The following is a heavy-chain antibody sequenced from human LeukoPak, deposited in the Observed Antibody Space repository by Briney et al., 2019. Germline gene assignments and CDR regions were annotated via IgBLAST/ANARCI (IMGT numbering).Heavy chain of an antibody. J-gene: IGHJ3*02. D-gene: IGHD2-15*01. V-gene: IGHV3-23*01. Sequence: GGSLRLSCAASGFTFSSYVMSWVRQAPGKGLGWVSAISGSGGSTYYADSVKGRFTISRDNSKNTLYLQMNSLRAEDTAVYYCAKGWGIVVVVAATNAFDIWGQGTMVTVPS. CDR1: GFTFSSYV. CDR3: AKGWGIVVVVAATNAFDI. CDR2: ISGSGGST.